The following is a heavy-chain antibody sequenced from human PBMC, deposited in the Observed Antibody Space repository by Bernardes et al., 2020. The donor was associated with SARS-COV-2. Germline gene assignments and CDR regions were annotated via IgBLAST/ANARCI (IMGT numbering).Heavy chain of an antibody. V-gene: IGHV3-21*01. Sequence: GGSLRLSCAASGFTFSSYSMNWVRQAPGKGLEWVSSISSSSSYIYYADSVKGRFTISRDNAKNSLYLQMNSLRAEDTAVYYCARVKRYGDYVGDDYWGQGTLVTVSS. D-gene: IGHD4-17*01. CDR2: ISSSSSYI. J-gene: IGHJ4*02. CDR1: GFTFSSYS. CDR3: ARVKRYGDYVGDDY.